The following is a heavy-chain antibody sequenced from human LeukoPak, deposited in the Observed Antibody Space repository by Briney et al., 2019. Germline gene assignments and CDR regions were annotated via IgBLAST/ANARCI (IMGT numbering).Heavy chain of an antibody. CDR1: GYSISSGYY. Sequence: SETLSLTCAVSGYSISSGYYWGWIRQPPGKGLEWIGYIYYSGSTNYNPSLKSRVTISVDTSKNQFSLKLSSVTAADTAVYYCARHRELNWFDPWGQGTLVTVSS. V-gene: IGHV4-38-2*01. CDR2: IYYSGST. D-gene: IGHD2/OR15-2a*01. CDR3: ARHRELNWFDP. J-gene: IGHJ5*02.